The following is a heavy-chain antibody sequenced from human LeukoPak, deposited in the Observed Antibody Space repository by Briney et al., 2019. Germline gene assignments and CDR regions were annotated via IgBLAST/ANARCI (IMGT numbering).Heavy chain of an antibody. V-gene: IGHV1-8*01. CDR3: ARVSARGWYGDY. CDR1: GYTFTSYD. CDR2: MNPNSGNT. J-gene: IGHJ4*02. D-gene: IGHD6-19*01. Sequence: ASVKVSCKASGYTFTSYDINWVRQATGQGLEWMGWMNPNSGNTGYAQKFQGRVTMTRNTSISTAYMELSSLRSEDTAVYYCARVSARGWYGDYWGQGTLVTVSS.